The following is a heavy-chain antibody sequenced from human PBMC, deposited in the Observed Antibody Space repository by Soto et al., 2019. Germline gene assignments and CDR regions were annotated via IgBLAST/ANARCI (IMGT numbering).Heavy chain of an antibody. CDR3: ATDGHGVQTPYYFDY. CDR1: GYTLTELS. V-gene: IGHV1-24*01. J-gene: IGHJ4*02. CDR2: FDPEDGET. Sequence: GASVKVSCKVSGYTLTELSMHWVRQAPGKGLEWMGGFDPEDGETIYAQKFQGRVTMTEDTSTDTAYMGLSSLRSEDTAVYYCATDGHGVQTPYYFDYWGQGTLVTVSS. D-gene: IGHD3-10*01.